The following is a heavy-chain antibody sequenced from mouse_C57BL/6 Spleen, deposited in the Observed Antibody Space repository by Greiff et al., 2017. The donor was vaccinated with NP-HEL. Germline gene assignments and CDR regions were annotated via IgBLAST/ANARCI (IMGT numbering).Heavy chain of an antibody. CDR3: ARRGDYGSSFGNYFDY. Sequence: VQLQQSGPELVKPGASVKISCKASGYSFTGYYMNWVKQSPEKSLEWIGEINPSTGGTTYNQKLKAKATLTVDKSSSTAYMQLKSLTSEDSAVYYCARRGDYGSSFGNYFDYWGQGTTLTVSS. CDR2: INPSTGGT. CDR1: GYSFTGYY. V-gene: IGHV1-42*01. D-gene: IGHD1-1*01. J-gene: IGHJ2*01.